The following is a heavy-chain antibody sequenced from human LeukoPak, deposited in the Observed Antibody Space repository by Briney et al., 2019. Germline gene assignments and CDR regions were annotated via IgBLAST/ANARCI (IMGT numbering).Heavy chain of an antibody. Sequence: QPGGSQRLSCAASGFTFSSYWMHWVRQAPGKGLVWVSRIDSDGSSTNYADSVKGRFTVSRDNAKNTLYLQMNSLRAEDTAVYYCAREWGRGYSYDHWAQGTPVIVSS. CDR3: AREWGRGYSYDH. D-gene: IGHD5-18*01. V-gene: IGHV3-74*01. CDR1: GFTFSSYW. CDR2: IDSDGSST. J-gene: IGHJ4*02.